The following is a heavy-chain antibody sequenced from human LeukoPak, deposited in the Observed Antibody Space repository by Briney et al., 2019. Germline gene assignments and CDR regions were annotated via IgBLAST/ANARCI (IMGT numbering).Heavy chain of an antibody. Sequence: GGSLRLSCAASGFTFSSYGMNWVRQAPGKGLEWVAVIWYDGSNKYYADSVKGRFTISRDNSKNTLYLQMNSLRDEDTAVYYCARDRGYGTGASSCYRGRVTLVTVSS. D-gene: IGHD2-8*02. CDR2: IWYDGSNK. J-gene: IGHJ4*02. CDR3: ARDRGYGTGASSCY. CDR1: GFTFSSYG. V-gene: IGHV3-33*01.